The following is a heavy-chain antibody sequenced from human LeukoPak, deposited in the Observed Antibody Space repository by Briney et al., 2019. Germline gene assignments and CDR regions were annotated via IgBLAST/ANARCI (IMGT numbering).Heavy chain of an antibody. V-gene: IGHV3-33*01. Sequence: PGGSLRLSCGASGFSFSTYGMHSVRQPPGKGLEWVALIWNAGTNTYYADSVKGRFTISRDNSKNTLYLQMNSLRAEDTAVYYCVGDTPPGGDYYFDYWGQGTLVIVSS. D-gene: IGHD3-16*01. CDR3: VGDTPPGGDYYFDY. CDR1: GFSFSTYG. CDR2: IWNAGTNT. J-gene: IGHJ4*02.